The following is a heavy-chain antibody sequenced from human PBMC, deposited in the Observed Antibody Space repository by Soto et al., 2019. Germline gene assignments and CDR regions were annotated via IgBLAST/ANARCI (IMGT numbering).Heavy chain of an antibody. V-gene: IGHV1-69*06. CDR1: GGTFSSYA. D-gene: IGHD3-16*01. Sequence: SVKVSCKASGGTFSSYAISWVRQAPGQGLEWMGGIIPIFGTANYAQKFQGRVTITADKSTSTAYMELSSLRSEDTAVYYCARDVGRTLTYNWFDPWGQGTLVTVSS. J-gene: IGHJ5*02. CDR3: ARDVGRTLTYNWFDP. CDR2: IIPIFGTA.